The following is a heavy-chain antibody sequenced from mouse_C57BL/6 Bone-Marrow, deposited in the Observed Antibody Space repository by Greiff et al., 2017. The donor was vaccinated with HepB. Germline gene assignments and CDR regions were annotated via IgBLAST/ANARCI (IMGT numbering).Heavy chain of an antibody. V-gene: IGHV1-42*01. D-gene: IGHD6-1*01. CDR1: GYSFTGYY. J-gene: IGHJ3*01. CDR3: ARSTSL. Sequence: VQLQQSGPELVKPGASVKISCKASGYSFTGYYMNWVKQSPEKGLEWIGEINPSTGGTTYNQKFKAKATLTVDKSSSTAYMQLKSLTSEDSAVYYCARSTSLWGRGTLITVSA. CDR2: INPSTGGT.